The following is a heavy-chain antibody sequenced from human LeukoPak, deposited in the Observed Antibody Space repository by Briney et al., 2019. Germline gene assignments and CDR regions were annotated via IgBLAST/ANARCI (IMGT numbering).Heavy chain of an antibody. D-gene: IGHD3-16*01. CDR1: GFIFSNYA. CDR2: ISGSGTTT. V-gene: IGHV3-23*01. J-gene: IGHJ4*02. Sequence: GGSLRLSCAASGFIFSNYAMTWVRQAPGRGLEWLSTISGSGTTTYYVDSVKGRFTISRDNSKNTLYLQMNSLRAEDTAVYYCAKEGWGQGGEYFDYWGQGTLVTVSS. CDR3: AKEGWGQGGEYFDY.